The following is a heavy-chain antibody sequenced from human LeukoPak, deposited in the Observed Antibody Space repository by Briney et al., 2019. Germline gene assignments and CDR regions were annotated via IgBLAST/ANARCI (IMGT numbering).Heavy chain of an antibody. V-gene: IGHV1-69*05. D-gene: IGHD3-3*01. CDR1: GGTFSSYA. J-gene: IGHJ4*02. CDR3: ASLYGTIFGVVKNYFDY. Sequence: SVKVSCKASGGTFSSYAISWVRQAPGQGLEWMGGIIPIFGTANYAQKFQGRVTITTDESTSTAYMELSSLRSEDTAVYYCASLYGTIFGVVKNYFDYWGQGTLVTVSS. CDR2: IIPIFGTA.